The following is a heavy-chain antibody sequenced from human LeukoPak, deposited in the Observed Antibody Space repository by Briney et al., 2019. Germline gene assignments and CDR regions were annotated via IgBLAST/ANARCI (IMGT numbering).Heavy chain of an antibody. D-gene: IGHD2-15*01. Sequence: SETLSLTCTVSGGSISSYYWSWIRQPPGKGLEWIGYIYYSGSTNYNPSLKSRVTISVDTSKNQFSLKLSSVTAADTAVCYCARVGGIVDYWGQGTLVTVSS. CDR2: IYYSGST. V-gene: IGHV4-59*01. J-gene: IGHJ4*02. CDR3: ARVGGIVDY. CDR1: GGSISSYY.